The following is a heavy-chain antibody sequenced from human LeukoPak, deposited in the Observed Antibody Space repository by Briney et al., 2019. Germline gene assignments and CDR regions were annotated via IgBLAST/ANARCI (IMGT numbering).Heavy chain of an antibody. Sequence: SETLSLTCAVYGGSFSGYYWTWVRQPPGKGLEWIGEINDSGSANYSPSLKSRLTLSVDTSKSQVSLKVSSLTAADTAVYYCARGPRREYDFWGGFWTHYYYMDVWGEGTTVTVSS. V-gene: IGHV4-34*01. CDR3: ARGPRREYDFWGGFWTHYYYMDV. CDR2: INDSGSA. D-gene: IGHD3-3*01. J-gene: IGHJ6*03. CDR1: GGSFSGYY.